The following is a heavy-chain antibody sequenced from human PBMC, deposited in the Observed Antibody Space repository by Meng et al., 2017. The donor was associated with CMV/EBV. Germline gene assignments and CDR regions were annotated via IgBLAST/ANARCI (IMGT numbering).Heavy chain of an antibody. D-gene: IGHD3-3*01. V-gene: IGHV4-34*01. CDR1: GGSFSGYY. Sequence: SETLSLTCAVYGGSFSGYYWSWIRQPPGKGLEWIGEINHSGSTNYNPSLKSRVTISVDTSKDQFSLKLSSVTAADTAVYYCARVRRRITIFGAVIPGFDPWGQGTLVTVSS. J-gene: IGHJ5*02. CDR3: ARVRRRITIFGAVIPGFDP. CDR2: INHSGST.